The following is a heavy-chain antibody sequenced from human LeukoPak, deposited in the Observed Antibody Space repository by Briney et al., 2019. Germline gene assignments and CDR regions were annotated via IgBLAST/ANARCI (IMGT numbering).Heavy chain of an antibody. CDR2: IYNSGSS. J-gene: IGHJ4*02. D-gene: IGHD3-10*01. CDR1: GGSISGGDYS. Sequence: SQTQSLTCAVSGGSISGGDYSWSWIRQPPGKGLEWIGYIYNSGSSYYNPSLKSRVTISVDRSKSQFSLKLSSVTAADTAMYYCARAPGYYGSGSPYFDYWGQGTLVIVSS. V-gene: IGHV4-30-2*01. CDR3: ARAPGYYGSGSPYFDY.